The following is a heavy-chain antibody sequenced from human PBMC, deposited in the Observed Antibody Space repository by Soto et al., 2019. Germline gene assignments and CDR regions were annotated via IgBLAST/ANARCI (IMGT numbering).Heavy chain of an antibody. Sequence: PSETLSLTCAVSGGSISSGGYSWSWIRQPPGKGLEWIGYIYHSGSTYYNPSLKSRVTISVDRSKNQFSLKLSSVTAADTAVYYCARGGTIDCSSTSCPLSFDPWGQGTLVTVSS. CDR1: GGSISSGGYS. J-gene: IGHJ5*02. D-gene: IGHD2-2*01. CDR2: IYHSGST. CDR3: ARGGTIDCSSTSCPLSFDP. V-gene: IGHV4-30-2*01.